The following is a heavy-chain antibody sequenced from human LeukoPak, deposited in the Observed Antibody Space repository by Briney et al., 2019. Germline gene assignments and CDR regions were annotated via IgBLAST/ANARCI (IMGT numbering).Heavy chain of an antibody. CDR3: ARGAVEQRRSKGDVFDI. CDR1: GDSVSRKSAA. CDR2: TYYRSQWYD. V-gene: IGHV6-1*01. D-gene: IGHD1/OR15-1a*01. J-gene: IGHJ3*02. Sequence: SQTLSLTCAISGDSVSRKSAAWYWIRQSPSRGLEWLGRTYYRSQWYDDYAVSPKSRITINPDTSKNHFSLHLNAVTPEDTAVYYCARGAVEQRRSKGDVFDIWGQGTMVTVSS.